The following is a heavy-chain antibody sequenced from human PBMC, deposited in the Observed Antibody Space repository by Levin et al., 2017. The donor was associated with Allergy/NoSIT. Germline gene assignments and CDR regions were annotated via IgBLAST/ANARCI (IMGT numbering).Heavy chain of an antibody. CDR3: ARTKGDFAAAGTAKPYDY. CDR2: ISAYNGNT. D-gene: IGHD6-13*01. CDR1: GYTFTSYG. Sequence: GESLKISCKASGYTFTSYGISWVRQAPGQGLEWMGWISAYNGNTNYAQKLQGRVTMTTDTSTSTAYMELRSLRSDDTAVYYCARTKGDFAAAGTAKPYDYWGQGTLVTVSS. J-gene: IGHJ4*02. V-gene: IGHV1-18*01.